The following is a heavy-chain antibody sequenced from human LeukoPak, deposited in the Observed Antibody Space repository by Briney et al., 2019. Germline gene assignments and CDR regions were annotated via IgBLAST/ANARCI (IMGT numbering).Heavy chain of an antibody. CDR1: GFTFSSYE. J-gene: IGHJ6*03. CDR3: ARGGWNDVRDYYYYYMDV. CDR2: ISSSGSTI. Sequence: GGSLRLSCAASGFTFSSYEMYWVRQAPGKGLECVSYISSSGSTIYYTDSVKGRFTISRDNAKKSLYLQMNSLRAEDTAVYYCARGGWNDVRDYYYYYMDVWGKGTTVTVSS. D-gene: IGHD1-1*01. V-gene: IGHV3-48*03.